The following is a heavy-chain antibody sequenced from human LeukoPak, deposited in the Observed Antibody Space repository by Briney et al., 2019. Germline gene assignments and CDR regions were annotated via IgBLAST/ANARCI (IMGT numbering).Heavy chain of an antibody. Sequence: GGSLRLSCAASGFTFNNYAMNWVRQGPGEGLEWVSSISSSSSYIYYADSVKGRFTISRDNAKNSLYLQMNSLRAEDTAVYYCARPLNLHVNGADVWGQGTTVTVSS. D-gene: IGHD4-11*01. CDR3: ARPLNLHVNGADV. CDR1: GFTFNNYA. J-gene: IGHJ6*02. V-gene: IGHV3-21*01. CDR2: ISSSSSYI.